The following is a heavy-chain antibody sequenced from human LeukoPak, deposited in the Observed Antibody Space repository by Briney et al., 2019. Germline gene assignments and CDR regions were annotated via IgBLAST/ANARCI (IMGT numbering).Heavy chain of an antibody. Sequence: PGGSLRLSCEASGLTFNKYWMTWVRQAPGKGLEWVANIKQDGSEKNYVDSVKGRFTISRDNAKNSLSLRMNSLRAEDTAVYYCARVRSPRYFDYWGQGTLVTVSS. CDR1: GLTFNKYW. CDR2: IKQDGSEK. V-gene: IGHV3-7*01. J-gene: IGHJ4*02. CDR3: ARVRSPRYFDY.